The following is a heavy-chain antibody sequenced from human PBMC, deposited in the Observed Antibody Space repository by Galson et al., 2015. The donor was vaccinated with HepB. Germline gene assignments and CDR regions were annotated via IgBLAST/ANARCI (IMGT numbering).Heavy chain of an antibody. Sequence: SLRLSCAASGFTFSDYYMSWIRQAPGKGLEWVSYISSSGSTIYYADSVKGRFTISRDNAKNSLYLQMNSLRAEDTAVYYCARDRGAYYYDSSGYYEVGYFDYWGQGTLVTVSS. D-gene: IGHD3-22*01. CDR3: ARDRGAYYYDSSGYYEVGYFDY. CDR1: GFTFSDYY. V-gene: IGHV3-11*01. CDR2: ISSSGSTI. J-gene: IGHJ4*02.